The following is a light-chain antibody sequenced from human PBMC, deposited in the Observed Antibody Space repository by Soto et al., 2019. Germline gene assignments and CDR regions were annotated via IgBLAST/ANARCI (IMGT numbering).Light chain of an antibody. CDR1: QGITSY. Sequence: IQLTQSPSSLSASVGDRVTITCRASQGITSYLAWYQQRPGKAPGLLIYSASTLQSGVPSRFSGSGYGTDFSLTISNLQPEDFATYYCQQYNSYLWTFGQGTKVDIK. V-gene: IGKV1-9*01. CDR2: SAS. J-gene: IGKJ1*01. CDR3: QQYNSYLWT.